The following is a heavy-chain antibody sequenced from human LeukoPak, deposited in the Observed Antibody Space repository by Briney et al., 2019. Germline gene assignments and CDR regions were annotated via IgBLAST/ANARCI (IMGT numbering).Heavy chain of an antibody. CDR3: ARETVMILDY. J-gene: IGHJ4*02. D-gene: IGHD3-16*01. V-gene: IGHV4-59*01. Sequence: SETLSPPCPVSSGSLSGYSLTWVRLPPGQGLEWIGYIYSSGSTNYNPSLRSRVTISVDTAKNQFSLQLNSVTAADTAVYYCARETVMILDYWGQGILVTVSS. CDR1: SGSLSGYS. CDR2: IYSSGST.